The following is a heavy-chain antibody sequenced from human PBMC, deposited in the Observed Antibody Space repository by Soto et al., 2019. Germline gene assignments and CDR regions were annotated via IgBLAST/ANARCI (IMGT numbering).Heavy chain of an antibody. Sequence: QITLKESGPTLVKPTQTLTLTCTFSGFSLRISGVGVGWIRQPPGKALEWLALIYLDDDKRYSPSLKSRLTITKDTSKNQVVLTMTNMDPVDTATYYCARSATVSDAFDIWGQGTMVTVSS. D-gene: IGHD2-15*01. CDR2: IYLDDDK. J-gene: IGHJ3*02. V-gene: IGHV2-5*02. CDR1: GFSLRISGVG. CDR3: ARSATVSDAFDI.